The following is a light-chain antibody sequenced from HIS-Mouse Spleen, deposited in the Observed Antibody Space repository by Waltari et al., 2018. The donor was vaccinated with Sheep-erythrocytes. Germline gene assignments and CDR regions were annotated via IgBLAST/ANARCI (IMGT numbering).Light chain of an antibody. V-gene: IGLV2-23*01. J-gene: IGLJ3*02. CDR3: CSYAGSSTLV. Sequence: QSALTQPASVSGSPGQSITISCTGTSSDVGSYNLVSWYQQHPGKAPKRMIYEGSKRPSGVSNLFSGSKSGNTSSLTISGLQAEDEADYYCCSYAGSSTLVFGGGTKLTVL. CDR2: EGS. CDR1: SSDVGSYNL.